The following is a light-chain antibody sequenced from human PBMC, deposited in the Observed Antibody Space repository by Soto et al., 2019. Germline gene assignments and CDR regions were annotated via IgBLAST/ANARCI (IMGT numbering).Light chain of an antibody. CDR3: QLRGNWPPVLT. V-gene: IGKV3-11*01. J-gene: IGKJ4*01. CDR1: QSFSSY. Sequence: EIVLTQSPATLSLSPGERATLSCRASQSFSSYLAWYQQKPGQAPRLLMYDVSNRATGIPARFSGSGSGTDFTLTISSQEPEDFAVYYCQLRGNWPPVLTFGGGTRVEI. CDR2: DVS.